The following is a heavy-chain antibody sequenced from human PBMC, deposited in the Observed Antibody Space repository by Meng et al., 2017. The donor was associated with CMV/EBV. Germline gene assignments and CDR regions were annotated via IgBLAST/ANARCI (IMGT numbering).Heavy chain of an antibody. CDR2: ISYDGSNK. CDR3: ARARPLMDY. J-gene: IGHJ4*02. V-gene: IGHV3-30-3*01. Sequence: QGQLVESGGGVVQPGRSLRLSCAASGFTFSSYAMHWVRQAPGKGLEWVAVISYDGSNKYYADSVKGRFTISRDNSKNTLYLQMNSLRAEDTAVYYCARARPLMDYWGQGTLVTVSS. D-gene: IGHD3-16*01. CDR1: GFTFSSYA.